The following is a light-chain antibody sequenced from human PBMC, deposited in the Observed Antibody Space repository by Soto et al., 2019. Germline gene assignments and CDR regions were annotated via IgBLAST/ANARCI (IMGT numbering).Light chain of an antibody. CDR1: QSIGTS. J-gene: IGKJ2*01. Sequence: DIQMTQSPSSLSASVGDRVTISCRASQSIGTSLNWYQRKPGKAPKLLIYAAAYLQTGGPSRFSGSGSGTDFTLTISSLQPEDFATYYCQQSDYSPMFTFGQGTDLEI. CDR2: AAA. CDR3: QQSDYSPMFT. V-gene: IGKV1-39*01.